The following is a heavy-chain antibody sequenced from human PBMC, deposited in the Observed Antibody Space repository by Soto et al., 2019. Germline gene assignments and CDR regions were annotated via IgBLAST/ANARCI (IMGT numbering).Heavy chain of an antibody. CDR1: GGTFSSYA. Sequence: SVKVSCKAPGGTFSSYAISWVRHSPGKGLEWMGGIIPIFGTANYAQKFQGRVTITADESTTTAYMELSSLRSEDTAFYYFAIAPEKYCIGGTVYLFAYWGQGTLVTVSS. CDR3: AIAPEKYCIGGTVYLFAY. J-gene: IGHJ4*02. CDR2: IIPIFGTA. V-gene: IGHV1-69*13. D-gene: IGHD2-15*01.